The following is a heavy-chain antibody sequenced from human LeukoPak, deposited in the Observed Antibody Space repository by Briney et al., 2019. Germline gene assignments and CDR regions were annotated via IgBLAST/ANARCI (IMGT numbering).Heavy chain of an antibody. Sequence: GGSLRLSCAASGFTFSSYEMNWVRQAPGKGLEWVALITRKPDGGITEDAAPVKGRFSISREESIHTLNLEMKSLQSDDTAMYYCTPQAGHGSSWNSGYFQHWGQGTLVSVSS. J-gene: IGHJ1*01. D-gene: IGHD6-13*01. V-gene: IGHV3-15*05. CDR2: ITRKPDGGIT. CDR1: GFTFSSYE. CDR3: TPQAGHGSSWNSGYFQH.